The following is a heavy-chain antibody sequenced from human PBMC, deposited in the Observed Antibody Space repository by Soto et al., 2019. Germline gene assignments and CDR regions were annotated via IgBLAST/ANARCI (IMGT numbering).Heavy chain of an antibody. V-gene: IGHV3-23*01. CDR2: ISGSGGST. CDR3: ARDRRDYGEFDY. D-gene: IGHD4-17*01. Sequence: GGSLRLSCAASGFTFSSYAMSWVRQAPGKGLEWVSAISGSGGSTYYADSVKGRFTISRDNSKNTLYLQMNSLRAEDTAVYYCARDRRDYGEFDYWGQRTVVTVSS. J-gene: IGHJ4*02. CDR1: GFTFSSYA.